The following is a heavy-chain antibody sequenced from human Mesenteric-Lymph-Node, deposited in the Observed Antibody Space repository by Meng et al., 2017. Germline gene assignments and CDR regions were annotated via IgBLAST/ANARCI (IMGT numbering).Heavy chain of an antibody. CDR1: GYTFTGYY. J-gene: IGHJ5*02. D-gene: IGHD6-19*01. CDR2: INPNSGGT. CDR3: ARRPHGQWLANWFDP. V-gene: IGHV1-2*02. Sequence: ASVKVSCKASGYTFTGYYMHWVRQAPGQGLEWMGWINPNSGGTNYAQNFQGRVTMTRDTSINTAYLELSSLSSDDTAVYYCARRPHGQWLANWFDPWGQGTLVTVSS.